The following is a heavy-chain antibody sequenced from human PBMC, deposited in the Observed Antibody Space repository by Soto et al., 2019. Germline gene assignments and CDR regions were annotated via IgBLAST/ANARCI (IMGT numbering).Heavy chain of an antibody. D-gene: IGHD3-22*01. CDR3: ARDFRTYYDGSGPSWYYGMDV. J-gene: IGHJ6*02. CDR2: IYYSGST. CDR1: GGSISSYY. V-gene: IGHV4-59*01. Sequence: SETLSLTCTVSGGSISSYYWSWIRQPPGKGLEWIGYIYYSGSTNYNPSLKSRVTISVDTSKNQLSLKLSSVTAADTAVYYCARDFRTYYDGSGPSWYYGMDVWGQGTTVTVSS.